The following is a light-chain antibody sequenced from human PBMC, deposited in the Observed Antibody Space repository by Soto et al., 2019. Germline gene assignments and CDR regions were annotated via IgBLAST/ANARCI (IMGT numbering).Light chain of an antibody. CDR3: QQYGSSPWT. V-gene: IGKV1-5*03. CDR1: QTISSW. CDR2: EAS. Sequence: DIQMTQSPSTLSGSVGDRVTITCRASQTISSWLAWYQQKPGKAPNLLIYEASSLESGVPSRFSGSGSGTDFTLTISRLEPEDFAVYYCQQYGSSPWTFGQGTKVDIK. J-gene: IGKJ1*01.